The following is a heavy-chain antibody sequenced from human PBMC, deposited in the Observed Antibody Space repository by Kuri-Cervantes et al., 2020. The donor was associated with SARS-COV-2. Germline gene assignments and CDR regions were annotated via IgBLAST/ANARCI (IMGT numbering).Heavy chain of an antibody. J-gene: IGHJ4*02. CDR1: GGSISSCDYY. Sequence: SETLSLTCTVSGGSISSCDYYWSWIRQPPGKGLEWIGEINHSGSTNYNPSLKSRVTISVDTSKNQFSLKLSSVTAADTAVYYCARESEAAAAFDYWGQGTLVTVSS. CDR3: ARESEAAAAFDY. D-gene: IGHD6-13*01. V-gene: IGHV4-39*07. CDR2: INHSGST.